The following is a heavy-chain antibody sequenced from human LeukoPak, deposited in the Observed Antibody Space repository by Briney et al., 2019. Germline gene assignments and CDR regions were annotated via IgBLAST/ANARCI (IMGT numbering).Heavy chain of an antibody. Sequence: PGRSLRLSCAASGFTFHDYAMHWVRQAPGKGLEWVSGISKNSGSRGYADSVKGRFTISRDNAKNSLYLQMNSLRAEDTALYYCAKEAQIGNYYSQDLFDIWGQGTAVTVSS. J-gene: IGHJ3*02. CDR2: ISKNSGSR. V-gene: IGHV3-9*01. CDR1: GFTFHDYA. D-gene: IGHD1-26*01. CDR3: AKEAQIGNYYSQDLFDI.